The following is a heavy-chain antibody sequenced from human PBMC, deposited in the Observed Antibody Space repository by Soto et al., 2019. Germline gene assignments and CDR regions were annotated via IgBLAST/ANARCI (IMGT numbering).Heavy chain of an antibody. CDR2: IYSGGST. CDR3: ARFYGSGSEYFDY. CDR1: GFTVSSNY. D-gene: IGHD3-10*01. J-gene: IGHJ4*02. Sequence: EVQLVESGGGLVQPGGSLRLSCAASGFTVSSNYMSWVRQAPGKGLEWVSVIYSGGSTYYADSVKSRFTISRHDSKNTLYLQRNSLRAEDTAVYDCARFYGSGSEYFDYWGQGTLVTVSS. V-gene: IGHV3-53*04.